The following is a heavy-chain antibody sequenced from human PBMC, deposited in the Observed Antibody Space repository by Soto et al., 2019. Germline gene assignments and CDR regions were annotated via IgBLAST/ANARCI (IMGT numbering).Heavy chain of an antibody. D-gene: IGHD3-3*01. CDR2: MNPNSGNT. J-gene: IGHJ6*04. Sequence: ASVKVSCKASGYTFASYDINWVRQATGQGLEWMGWMNPNSGNTGYAQKFQGRATMTSNTSISTAYMELSSLRSEDTAVYYCAREGTIFFGRLMDVWGKGTTVTVSS. CDR1: GYTFASYD. CDR3: AREGTIFFGRLMDV. V-gene: IGHV1-8*01.